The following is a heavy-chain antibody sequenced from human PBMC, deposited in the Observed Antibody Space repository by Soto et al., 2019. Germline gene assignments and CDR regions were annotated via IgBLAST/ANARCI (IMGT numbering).Heavy chain of an antibody. D-gene: IGHD1-1*01. J-gene: IGHJ5*02. CDR1: GGTISSSSYY. Sequence: PSETMSVTCTVAGGTISSSSYYWGWIRQPPGKGLEWIGSIHYSGSTYYNPSLKSRVTISVDTSKNQFSLKLNSVTAADTAVYYCARPGGYTNWYNWFDPWGQGTLVTVSS. V-gene: IGHV4-39*01. CDR2: IHYSGST. CDR3: ARPGGYTNWYNWFDP.